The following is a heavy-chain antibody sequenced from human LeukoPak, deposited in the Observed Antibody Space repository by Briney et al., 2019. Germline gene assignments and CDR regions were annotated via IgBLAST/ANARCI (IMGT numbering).Heavy chain of an antibody. V-gene: IGHV3-74*01. CDR2: INSDGSST. Sequence: GGSLRLSCAASGFSFSRHWMHWVRQAPGKGLVWVSRINSDGSSTSYADSVKGRFTVSRDNAKNTLYLQMNSLRAEDTAVYYCAREEDWNFDYWGQGTLVTVSS. CDR3: AREEDWNFDY. CDR1: GFSFSRHW. D-gene: IGHD1-1*01. J-gene: IGHJ4*02.